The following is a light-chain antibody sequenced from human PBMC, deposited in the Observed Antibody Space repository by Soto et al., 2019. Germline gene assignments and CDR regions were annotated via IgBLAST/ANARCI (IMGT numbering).Light chain of an antibody. J-gene: IGLJ1*01. CDR1: SKDVGGYNY. Sequence: QSVLTQPASVSGFPGQSITISCTGTSKDVGGYNYVSWYQKLPGKAPKLKIYDVNERPSGVSNRFSGSKSGNTASLTISGIQAEDQADYYCSSYSNTSTLYVFGPGTTVTVL. V-gene: IGLV2-14*01. CDR3: SSYSNTSTLYV. CDR2: DVN.